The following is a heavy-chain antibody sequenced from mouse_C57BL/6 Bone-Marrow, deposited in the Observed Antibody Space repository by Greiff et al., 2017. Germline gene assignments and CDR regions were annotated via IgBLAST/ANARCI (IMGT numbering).Heavy chain of an antibody. V-gene: IGHV1-69*01. CDR3: ARDNDYDVEIAY. CDR1: GYTFTSYW. J-gene: IGHJ3*01. Sequence: QVQLQQSGAELVMPGASVKLSCKASGYTFTSYWMHWVKQRPGQGLEWIGELDPSDSYTNYNQKFKGKSTLTVDKSSSTAYMQLSSLTSEDSAVYDSARDNDYDVEIAYWGQGTLVTVSA. D-gene: IGHD2-4*01. CDR2: LDPSDSYT.